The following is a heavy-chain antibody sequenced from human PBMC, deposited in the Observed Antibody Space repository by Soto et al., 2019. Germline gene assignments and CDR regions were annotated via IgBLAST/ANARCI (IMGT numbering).Heavy chain of an antibody. J-gene: IGHJ4*02. V-gene: IGHV3-30*18. CDR1: GFTFRNYG. CDR2: ISYDGSNK. CDR3: AKDAGGNGWYYFDY. D-gene: IGHD6-19*01. Sequence: QVQLLESGGGVVQPGRSLRLSCAASGFTFRNYGMHWVRQAPGKGLEWVAVISYDGSNKYYADSVKGRFTISRDNSKNTLYLQMNSLRAEDTAVYYCAKDAGGNGWYYFDYWGQGTLVTVSS.